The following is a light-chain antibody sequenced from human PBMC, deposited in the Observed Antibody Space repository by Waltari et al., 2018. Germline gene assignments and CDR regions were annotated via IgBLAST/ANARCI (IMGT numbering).Light chain of an antibody. CDR3: QQRLGT. CDR1: QSVSSY. Sequence: EIVLTQSPATLSLSPGGRATLSCRASQSVSSYLAWYQQKRGQPPRLLIYDASNRATDIPARFSGSGSGTDFTLTISSLEPEDFAVYYCQQRLGTFGPGTKVEI. J-gene: IGKJ3*01. V-gene: IGKV3-11*01. CDR2: DAS.